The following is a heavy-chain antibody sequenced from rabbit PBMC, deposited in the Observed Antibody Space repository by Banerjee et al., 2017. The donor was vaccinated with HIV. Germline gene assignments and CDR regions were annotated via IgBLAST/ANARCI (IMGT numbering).Heavy chain of an antibody. D-gene: IGHD4-1*01. V-gene: IGHV1S45*01. CDR3: ARDLAGVIGWNFNL. Sequence: QQQLEESGGGLVKPEGSLTLTCKASGFDFSSNAMCWVRQAPGKGLEWIACINSSSGNTVYARWAKGRFTISKTSSTTVTLQMTSLTAADTATYLCARDLAGVIGWNFNLWGPGTLVTVS. CDR1: GFDFSSNA. J-gene: IGHJ4*01. CDR2: INSSSGNT.